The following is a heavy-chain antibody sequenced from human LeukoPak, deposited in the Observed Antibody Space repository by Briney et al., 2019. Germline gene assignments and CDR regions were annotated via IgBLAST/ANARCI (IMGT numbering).Heavy chain of an antibody. D-gene: IGHD3-16*02. CDR2: IRNDGTEI. CDR1: GFPFNAYN. V-gene: IGHV3-30*02. J-gene: IGHJ4*02. Sequence: GGSLRLSCTAPGFPFNAYNIHWIRQSPGRGLEWVSFIRNDGTEIHYADFAKGRFTISRDRSKNSVYLQMNSLRPDDTALYYCAKDGGRYRFDFWGQGTMVTVSS. CDR3: AKDGGRYRFDF.